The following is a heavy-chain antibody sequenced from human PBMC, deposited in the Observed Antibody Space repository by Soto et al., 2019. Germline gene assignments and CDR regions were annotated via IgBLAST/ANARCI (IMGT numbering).Heavy chain of an antibody. CDR1: GGSISHYY. CDR3: ARESAGSGKNNWFDP. CDR2: IYYSGSS. Sequence: QVQLQESGPGLVRPSETLSLTCTVSGGSISHYYWSWIRQPPGKGLEWIGYIYYSGSSKYNPSLNSRVPMSVDTSKNHLSLELTSVTTADTAVYYCARESAGSGKNNWFDPWGQGTLVTVSS. J-gene: IGHJ5*02. D-gene: IGHD3-10*01. V-gene: IGHV4-59*01.